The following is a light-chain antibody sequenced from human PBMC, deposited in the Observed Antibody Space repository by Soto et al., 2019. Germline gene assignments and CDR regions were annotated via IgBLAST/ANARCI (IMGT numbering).Light chain of an antibody. CDR3: CSYAGGYTLV. CDR2: DVS. Sequence: QSVLTQPRPVSGSPGQSVTISCTGNSSDVGGYNFVSWYQHHPGKAPKLMIYDVSKRPSGVPDRVSGSKSGSTASLTISGLQAEDEADYYCCSYAGGYTLVFGGGTKLTVL. V-gene: IGLV2-11*01. CDR1: SSDVGGYNF. J-gene: IGLJ3*02.